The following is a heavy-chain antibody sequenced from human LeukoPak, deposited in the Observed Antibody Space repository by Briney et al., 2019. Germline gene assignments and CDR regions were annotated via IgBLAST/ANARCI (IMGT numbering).Heavy chain of an antibody. CDR3: ARDWWYYGSGSSN. Sequence: GGSLTLSCAASGFTVSSNYMSWVRQAPGKGLEWVSVIYSGGSTYYADSVKGRFTISRDNSKNTLYLQMNSLRAEDTAVYYCARDWWYYGSGSSNWGQGTLVTVSS. J-gene: IGHJ4*02. CDR2: IYSGGST. CDR1: GFTVSSNY. V-gene: IGHV3-66*01. D-gene: IGHD3-10*01.